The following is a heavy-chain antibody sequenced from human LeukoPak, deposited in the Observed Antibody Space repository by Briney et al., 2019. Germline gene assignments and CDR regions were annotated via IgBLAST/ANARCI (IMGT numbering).Heavy chain of an antibody. CDR1: GFTFSSYW. Sequence: GGSLRLSCAASGFTFSSYWMSWVRQAPGKGLEWVANIKQDGSEKYYVDSVKGRFTISRDNAKNSLYLQMNSLRAEDTAVYYCARDWVDSSGYYYGAIDIWGQGTMVTVSS. V-gene: IGHV3-7*01. CDR3: ARDWVDSSGYYYGAIDI. J-gene: IGHJ3*02. CDR2: IKQDGSEK. D-gene: IGHD3-22*01.